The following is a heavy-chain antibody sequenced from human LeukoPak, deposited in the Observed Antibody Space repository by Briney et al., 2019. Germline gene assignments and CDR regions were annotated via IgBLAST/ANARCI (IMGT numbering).Heavy chain of an antibody. CDR2: IYYSGST. J-gene: IGHJ4*02. CDR1: GGSISSYY. D-gene: IGHD3-10*01. V-gene: IGHV4-59*01. CDR3: ARSELLWFGGVNSGFDY. Sequence: SETLSLTCTVSGGSISSYYWSWIRQPPGKGLEWIGYIYYSGSTNYNPSLKSRVTISLDTSRNQFSLKVSSVTAADTAVYYCARSELLWFGGVNSGFDYWGQGTLVTVSS.